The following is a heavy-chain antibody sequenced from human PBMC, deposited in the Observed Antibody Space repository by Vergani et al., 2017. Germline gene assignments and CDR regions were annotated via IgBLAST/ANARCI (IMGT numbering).Heavy chain of an antibody. Sequence: QVQLQQWGAGLLKPSETLSLTCAVYGGSFSGYYWSWIRQPPGKGLEWIGEINHSGSTNYNPSLKSRVTISVDTSKHQFSLKLSSVTAADPAVYYCAISPFCSGGSCDFDYWGQGTLVTVSS. CDR1: GGSFSGYY. D-gene: IGHD2-15*01. CDR3: AISPFCSGGSCDFDY. CDR2: INHSGST. V-gene: IGHV4-34*01. J-gene: IGHJ4*02.